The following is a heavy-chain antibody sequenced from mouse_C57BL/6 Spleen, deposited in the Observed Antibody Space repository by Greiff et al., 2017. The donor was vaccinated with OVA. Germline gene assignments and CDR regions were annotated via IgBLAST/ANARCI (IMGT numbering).Heavy chain of an antibody. CDR1: GYTFTSYW. CDR2: IHPNSGST. J-gene: IGHJ4*01. Sequence: QVQLQQPGAELVKPGASVKLSCKASGYTFTSYWMHWVKQRPGQGLEWIGMIHPNSGSTNYNEKFKSKATLTVDKSSSTAYMQLSSLTSEDSAVYDCARGNYGSSPAMDYWGQGTSVTVSS. CDR3: ARGNYGSSPAMDY. D-gene: IGHD1-1*01. V-gene: IGHV1-64*01.